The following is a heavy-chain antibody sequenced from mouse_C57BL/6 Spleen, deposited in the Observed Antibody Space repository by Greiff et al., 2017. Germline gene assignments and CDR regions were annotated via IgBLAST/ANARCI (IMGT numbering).Heavy chain of an antibody. CDR2: INPNNGGT. J-gene: IGHJ2*01. CDR3: ARGDYDRY. Sequence: EVKLQQSGPELVKPGASVKISCKASGYTFTDYYMNWVKQSHGKSLEWIGDINPNNGGTSYNQKFKGKATLTVDKSSSTAYMELRSLTSEDSAVYYCARGDYDRYWGQGTTLTVSS. CDR1: GYTFTDYY. D-gene: IGHD2-4*01. V-gene: IGHV1-26*01.